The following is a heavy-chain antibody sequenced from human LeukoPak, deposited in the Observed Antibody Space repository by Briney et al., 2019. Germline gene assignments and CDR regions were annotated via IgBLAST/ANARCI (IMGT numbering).Heavy chain of an antibody. V-gene: IGHV3-43*02. CDR3: AAYVNLDY. D-gene: IGHD3-10*02. Sequence: GGSLRLSCAASGFXFDDSAIHWVRQPPGKGLEWVSLISGDGDSTFYADSVRGRFTISRDNSKNSLYLQMNSLRPEDTALYYCAAYVNLDYWGQGTLVTASS. CDR1: GFXFDDSA. CDR2: ISGDGDST. J-gene: IGHJ4*02.